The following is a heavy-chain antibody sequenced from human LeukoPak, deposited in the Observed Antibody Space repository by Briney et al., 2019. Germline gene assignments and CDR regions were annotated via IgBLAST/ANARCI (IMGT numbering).Heavy chain of an antibody. V-gene: IGHV3-33*01. Sequence: GGSLRLSCAASRFTFSNHGMHWVRQAPGKGLEWVAIIWYDGSQKYYADSVKGRFTISRDNSKNALYLQMNSLRAEDTAVYYCARDRGVSYFDYWGQGTLVTVSS. CDR2: IWYDGSQK. CDR1: RFTFSNHG. J-gene: IGHJ4*02. CDR3: ARDRGVSYFDY.